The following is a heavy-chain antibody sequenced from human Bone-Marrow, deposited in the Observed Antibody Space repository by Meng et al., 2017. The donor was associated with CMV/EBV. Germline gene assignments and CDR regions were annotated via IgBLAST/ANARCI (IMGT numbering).Heavy chain of an antibody. CDR1: GYSLTSGYY. V-gene: IGHV4-38-2*02. Sequence: SETLSLTCTVSGYSLTSGYYWGWIRQSPVKGLEWIRSIFHSGSAYYNRSLKSRVSISVDTSKNLLSLKVRSVTAAETAVYYCERITHRISWPNWFDPWGQGTLVTVSS. CDR3: ERITHRISWPNWFDP. J-gene: IGHJ5*02. CDR2: IFHSGSA. D-gene: IGHD6-13*01.